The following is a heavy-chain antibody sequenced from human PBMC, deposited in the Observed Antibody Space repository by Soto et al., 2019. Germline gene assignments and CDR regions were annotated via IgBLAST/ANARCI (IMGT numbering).Heavy chain of an antibody. V-gene: IGHV4-31*03. CDR3: AREDHDSSGYYFQH. Sequence: QVQLQESGPGLVKPSQTLSLTCTVSGGSISSGGYYWSWIRQHPGKGLEWIGYIYYSGSTYYNPSLKSRVTXXVXTXTNQFSLKLSSVTAADTAVYYCAREDHDSSGYYFQHWGQGTLVTVSS. D-gene: IGHD3-22*01. CDR1: GGSISSGGYY. J-gene: IGHJ1*01. CDR2: IYYSGST.